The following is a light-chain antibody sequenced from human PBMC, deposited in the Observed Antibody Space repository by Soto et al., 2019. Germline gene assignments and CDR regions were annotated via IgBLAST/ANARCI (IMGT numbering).Light chain of an antibody. CDR2: GNA. J-gene: IGLJ1*01. Sequence: QSVLTQPPSVSGAPGQRVTISCTGSSSNIGSGYDVHWYRQLPGTAPKLLIHGNANRPSGVPDRFSGSKSGNTASLTISGLQADDDADYYCVSYTTSASYVFGTGTKLTVL. CDR1: SSNIGSGYD. V-gene: IGLV1-40*01. CDR3: VSYTTSASYV.